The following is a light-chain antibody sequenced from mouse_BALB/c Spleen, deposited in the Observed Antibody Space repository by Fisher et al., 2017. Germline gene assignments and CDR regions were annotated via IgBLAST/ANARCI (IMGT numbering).Light chain of an antibody. V-gene: IGKV4-59*01. CDR2: EIS. J-gene: IGKJ5*01. Sequence: IVLTQTPAIMSASPGEKVTMTCSASSSVSYMHWYQQKSGTSPKPWIYEISKLASGVPARFSGSGSGNSYSLTISSMEGEDAATYYCQQWSSNPLTFGAGTKLELK. CDR1: SSVSY. CDR3: QQWSSNPLT.